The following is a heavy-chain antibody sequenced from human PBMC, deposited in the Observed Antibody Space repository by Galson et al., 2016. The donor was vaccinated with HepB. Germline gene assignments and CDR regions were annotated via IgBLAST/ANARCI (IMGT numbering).Heavy chain of an antibody. Sequence: SLRLSCAASGLSVTTYGMHWVRQAPGKGLEWVAVVSYDGETKYYADSVEGRVTISRDNSNNTLFLQMDSLRVDDTAVYYCARGRRYSGTHGLFDYWGQGALVTVSS. CDR2: VSYDGETK. V-gene: IGHV3-33*05. D-gene: IGHD1-26*01. CDR1: GLSVTTYG. J-gene: IGHJ4*02. CDR3: ARGRRYSGTHGLFDY.